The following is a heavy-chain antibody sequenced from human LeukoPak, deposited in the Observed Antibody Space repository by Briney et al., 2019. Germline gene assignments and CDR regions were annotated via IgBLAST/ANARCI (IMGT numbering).Heavy chain of an antibody. Sequence: GGSLRLSCAASGFTFSSYEMNWVRQAPGKGLEWVSYISSSGSTIYYADSVKGRFTISRDNAKNSLYLQMNSLRAEDMAVYYCASLYGSYDAFDIWGQGTMVTVSS. V-gene: IGHV3-48*03. CDR2: ISSSGSTI. J-gene: IGHJ3*02. CDR1: GFTFSSYE. CDR3: ASLYGSYDAFDI. D-gene: IGHD5-24*01.